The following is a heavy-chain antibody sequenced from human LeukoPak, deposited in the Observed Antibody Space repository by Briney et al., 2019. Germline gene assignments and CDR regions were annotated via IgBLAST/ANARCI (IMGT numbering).Heavy chain of an antibody. CDR1: GFTFSSYG. CDR3: AKDRPPFVIIAVATDY. CDR2: ISYDGSNK. V-gene: IGHV3-30*18. J-gene: IGHJ4*02. Sequence: GGSLRLSCAASGFTFSSYGMHWVRQAPGEGLEWVAVISYDGSNKYYADSVKGRFTISRDNSKNTLYLQMNSLRAEDTAVYYCAKDRPPFVIIAVATDYWGQGTLVTVSS. D-gene: IGHD6-19*01.